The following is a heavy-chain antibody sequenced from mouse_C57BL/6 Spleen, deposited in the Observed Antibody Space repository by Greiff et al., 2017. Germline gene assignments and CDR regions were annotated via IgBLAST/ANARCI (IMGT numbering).Heavy chain of an antibody. CDR3: ARPDGSSYYFDY. J-gene: IGHJ2*01. V-gene: IGHV5-17*01. Sequence: DVKLVESGGGLVKPGGSLKLSCAASGFTFSDYGMHWVRQAPEKGLEWVAYISSGSSTIYYADTVKGRFTISRDNANNTLFLQMPSLRSEDTAMYYCARPDGSSYYFDYWGQGTTLTVSS. CDR2: ISSGSSTI. CDR1: GFTFSDYG. D-gene: IGHD1-1*01.